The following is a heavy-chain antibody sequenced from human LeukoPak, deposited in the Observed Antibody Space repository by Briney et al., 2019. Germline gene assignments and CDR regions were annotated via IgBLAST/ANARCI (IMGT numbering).Heavy chain of an antibody. CDR2: IFYSVNT. J-gene: IGHJ4*02. Sequence: SETLSLTCNVSGGSISSRSYFWGWIRQPPGKGLEWIGSIFYSVNTYSNPSLRGRVTFSVDTSKNQFSLKLSSVTAADTAVYFCTRSTSRVWELDQWGQGTLVTVSS. D-gene: IGHD1-26*01. CDR3: TRSTSRVWELDQ. V-gene: IGHV4-39*01. CDR1: GGSISSRSYF.